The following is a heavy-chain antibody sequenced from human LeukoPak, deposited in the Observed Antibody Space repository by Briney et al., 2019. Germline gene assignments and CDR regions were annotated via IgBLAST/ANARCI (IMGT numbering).Heavy chain of an antibody. CDR3: ARDRGIVVVPAAIQRYNWFDP. CDR1: GGSISSGDYY. CDR2: IYYSGST. Sequence: PQTLSLTCTISGGSISSGDYYWSWIRQPPGKCLEWIGYIYYSGSTYYNPSLKSRVTISVDTSKNQFSLKLSSVTAAYTAVYYCARDRGIVVVPAAIQRYNWFDPWGQGTLVTVSS. J-gene: IGHJ5*02. V-gene: IGHV4-30-4*08. D-gene: IGHD2-2*02.